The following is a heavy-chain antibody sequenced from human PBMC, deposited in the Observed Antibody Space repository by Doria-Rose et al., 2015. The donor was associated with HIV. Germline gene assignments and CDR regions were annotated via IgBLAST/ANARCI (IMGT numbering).Heavy chain of an antibody. J-gene: IGHJ4*02. CDR2: IFSDDER. CDR3: ARIKSSRWYHKYYFDF. CDR1: GVSLSSPGMG. V-gene: IGHV2-26*01. Sequence: QATLKESGPVLVKPTETLTLTCTVSGVSLSSPGMGVSWTRQPPGKALEWFAHIFSDDERSYKTSLKSRLTISWGTSKSQVVLTMTDMDPVDTATYYCARIKSSRWYHKYYFDFWGQGTLVIVSA. D-gene: IGHD6-13*01.